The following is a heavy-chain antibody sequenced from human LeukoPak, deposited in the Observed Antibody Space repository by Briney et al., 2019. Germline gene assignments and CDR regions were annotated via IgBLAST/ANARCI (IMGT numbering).Heavy chain of an antibody. D-gene: IGHD3-10*01. CDR1: GGSISSYY. CDR3: ARGVLLWFGEYGAAFDI. J-gene: IGHJ3*02. V-gene: IGHV4-59*08. Sequence: SETLSLTCTVSGGSISSYYWSWIRQPPGKGLEWIGYIYYSGSTNYNPSLKSRVTISVDTSKNQFSLKLSSVTAADTAVYYCARGVLLWFGEYGAAFDIWGQGTMVTVSS. CDR2: IYYSGST.